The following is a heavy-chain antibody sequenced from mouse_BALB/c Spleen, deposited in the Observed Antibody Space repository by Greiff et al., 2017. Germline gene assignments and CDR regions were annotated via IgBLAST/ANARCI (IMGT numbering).Heavy chain of an antibody. CDR2: ISYSGST. CDR3: ARIYYDYEYFDV. V-gene: IGHV3-8*02. CDR1: GDSITSGY. Sequence: EVKVVESGPSLVKPSQTLSLTCSVTGDSITSGYWNWIRKFPGNKLEYMGYISYSGSTYYNPSLKSRISITRDTSKNQYYLQLNSVTTEDTATYYCARIYYDYEYFDVWGAGTTVTVSS. J-gene: IGHJ1*01. D-gene: IGHD2-4*01.